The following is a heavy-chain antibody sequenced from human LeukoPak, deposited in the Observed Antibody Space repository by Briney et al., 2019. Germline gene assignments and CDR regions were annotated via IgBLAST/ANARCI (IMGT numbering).Heavy chain of an antibody. J-gene: IGHJ4*02. V-gene: IGHV4-4*07. D-gene: IGHD6-19*01. CDR1: GGSISSYY. CDR3: ARETEVPGGRSWDF. CDR2: IRPSGTT. Sequence: SETLSLTCTVSGGSISSYYWTWIRQPAGKGLEWIGRIRPSGTTNHNPSLKSRVIMSLDMSNNQFSLKVRSVNAADTAVYYCARETEVPGGRSWDFWGQGTLVTVSS.